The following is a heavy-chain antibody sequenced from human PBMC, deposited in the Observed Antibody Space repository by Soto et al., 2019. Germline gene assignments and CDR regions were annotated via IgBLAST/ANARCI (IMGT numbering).Heavy chain of an antibody. D-gene: IGHD2-2*01. CDR2: IIPILGIA. V-gene: IGHV1-69*08. Sequence: QVQLVQSGAEVKKPGSSVKVSCKASGGTFSSYTISWVRQAPGQGLEWMGRIIPILGIANYAQKFQGRVTITADKSTSTAYMELSSLRSEDTAEYYCARDYCSSTSCYGTYYYYYGMDVWGQGTTVTVSS. J-gene: IGHJ6*02. CDR3: ARDYCSSTSCYGTYYYYYGMDV. CDR1: GGTFSSYT.